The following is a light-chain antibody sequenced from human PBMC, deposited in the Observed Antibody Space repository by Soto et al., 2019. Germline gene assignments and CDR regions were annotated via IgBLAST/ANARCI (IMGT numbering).Light chain of an antibody. J-gene: IGLJ2*01. Sequence: QSVLTQPPSVSGAPGQRVTISCTGRSSNIGAGYDVHWYQQLPGTAPKLLIYGNSNRPSGVPDRFSGSKSGTSASLAITGLQAEDEADYYCQSYDSSLSGPNVVFGGGTKLTVL. CDR3: QSYDSSLSGPNVV. CDR2: GNS. V-gene: IGLV1-40*01. CDR1: SSNIGAGYD.